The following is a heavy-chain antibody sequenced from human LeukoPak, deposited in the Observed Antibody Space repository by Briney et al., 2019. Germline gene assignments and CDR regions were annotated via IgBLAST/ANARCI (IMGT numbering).Heavy chain of an antibody. CDR3: ARDRSPGWFDP. J-gene: IGHJ5*02. Sequence: GGSLRLSCAASGFTFSDYRMHWVRQAPGKGLEWISRIRTDGSITAYADSVKGRFTISRDNAKNILYLQMSSLRGEDTAVYFCARDRSPGWFDPWGQGTLVTVSS. CDR2: IRTDGSIT. V-gene: IGHV3-74*01. D-gene: IGHD6-13*01. CDR1: GFTFSDYR.